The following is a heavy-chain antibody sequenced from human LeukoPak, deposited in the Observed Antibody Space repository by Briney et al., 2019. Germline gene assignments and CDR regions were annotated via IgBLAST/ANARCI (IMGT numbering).Heavy chain of an antibody. V-gene: IGHV4-34*01. CDR1: GGSFSGYY. CDR2: INHSGST. J-gene: IGHJ6*02. D-gene: IGHD2-15*01. Sequence: SETLSLTCAVYGGSFSGYYWSWIRQPPGKGLEWIGEINHSGSTNYNPSLKSRVTISVDTSKNQFSLKLSSVTAADTAVYYCARYCSGRDGMDVWGQGTTVTVSS. CDR3: ARYCSGRDGMDV.